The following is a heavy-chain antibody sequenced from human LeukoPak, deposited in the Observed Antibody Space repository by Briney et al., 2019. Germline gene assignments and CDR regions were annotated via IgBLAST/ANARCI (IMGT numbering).Heavy chain of an antibody. D-gene: IGHD3-3*01. V-gene: IGHV4-39*01. Sequence: SETLSLTCTVSDGSISSSTYYWGWIRQPPGKGLEWIGSIYYSGSTYYNPSLKSRVTISVVTSKNQFSLKLSSVTAADTAVYYCAAGRNLGVVAGWFDPWGQGTLVTVSS. J-gene: IGHJ5*02. CDR2: IYYSGST. CDR3: AAGRNLGVVAGWFDP. CDR1: DGSISSSTYY.